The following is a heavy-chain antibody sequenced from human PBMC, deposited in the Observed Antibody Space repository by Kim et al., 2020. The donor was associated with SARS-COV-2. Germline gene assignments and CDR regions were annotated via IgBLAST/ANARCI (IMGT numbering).Heavy chain of an antibody. CDR1: GGSFSGYY. V-gene: IGHV4-34*01. CDR2: INHSGST. Sequence: SETLSLTCAVYGGSFSGYYWSWIRQPPGKGLEWIGEINHSGSTNYNPSLKSRVTISVDTSKNQFSLKLSSVTAADTAVYYCAGLPPTSGYYLRKDWYFALWGRGTLVTVSS. CDR3: AGLPPTSGYYLRKDWYFAL. J-gene: IGHJ2*01. D-gene: IGHD3-22*01.